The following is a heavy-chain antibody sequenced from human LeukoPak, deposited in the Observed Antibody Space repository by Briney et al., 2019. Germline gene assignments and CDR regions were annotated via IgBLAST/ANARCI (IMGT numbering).Heavy chain of an antibody. V-gene: IGHV4-39*01. Sequence: SETLSLTCTVSGGSISSSSYYWGWIRQPPGKGLEWIGSIYYSGSTYYHPSLKSRVTISVDTSKNQFSLKLSSVTAADTAVYYCASQLPWDDKAFDIWGQGTMVTVSS. D-gene: IGHD4-23*01. J-gene: IGHJ3*02. CDR3: ASQLPWDDKAFDI. CDR2: IYYSGST. CDR1: GGSISSSSYY.